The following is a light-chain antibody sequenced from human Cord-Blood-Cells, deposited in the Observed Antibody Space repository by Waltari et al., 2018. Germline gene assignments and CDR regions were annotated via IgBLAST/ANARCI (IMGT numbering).Light chain of an antibody. CDR2: DAS. V-gene: IGKV1-33*01. CDR1: QDISNY. CDR3: QQYDNLPLT. Sequence: DIQMTQSPSPLSASVGGRATITCQASQDISNYLNWYQQKPGNAAKLLIYDASNLETGVPSRFSGSGSGTDFTFTISSLQPEDIATYYCQQYDNLPLTFGGGTKVEIK. J-gene: IGKJ4*01.